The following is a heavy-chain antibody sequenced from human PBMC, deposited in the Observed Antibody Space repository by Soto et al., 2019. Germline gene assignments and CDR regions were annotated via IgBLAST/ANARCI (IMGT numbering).Heavy chain of an antibody. J-gene: IGHJ5*02. CDR2: ISSSSGII. CDR1: GFTFSSYN. D-gene: IGHD4-17*01. CDR3: AREELMTAVTSNWFDP. V-gene: IGHV3-48*01. Sequence: GGSLRLSCAASGFTFSSYNMHWVRQAPGKGLEWLSYISSSSGIIYYADSVRGRFTISRDNAKNSLYLQMNSLRAEDTAVYYCAREELMTAVTSNWFDPWGQGTLVTVSS.